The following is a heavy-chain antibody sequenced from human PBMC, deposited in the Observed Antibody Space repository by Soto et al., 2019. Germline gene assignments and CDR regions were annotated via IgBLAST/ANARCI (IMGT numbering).Heavy chain of an antibody. CDR3: ARGAPLGGTGTLYYYYYYMDV. V-gene: IGHV4-59*12. CDR2: IHYSDNI. J-gene: IGHJ6*03. Sequence: SETLSLTCTVSGDSISSSFWHWIRQPPEKGLEWIGFIHYSDNIIYNPSLRSRVTISVDTSKNQFSLKLSSVSAADTAVYYCARGAPLGGTGTLYYYYYYMDVWGKGTTVTVSS. D-gene: IGHD1-7*01. CDR1: GDSISSSF.